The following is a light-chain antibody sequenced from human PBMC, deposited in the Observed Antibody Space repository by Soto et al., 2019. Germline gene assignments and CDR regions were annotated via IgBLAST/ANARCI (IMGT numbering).Light chain of an antibody. V-gene: IGLV2-11*01. CDR1: SSDVGGYYY. CDR3: CSYAGSLYV. CDR2: DVS. Sequence: QSALTQPRSVSGSPGQSVTISCTGTSSDVGGYYYVSWYQQHPGKAPKLMIYDVSKLPSGFPDRFSGSKSGNTASLTISGLQAENEADYYCCSYAGSLYVFGTGTKVTVL. J-gene: IGLJ1*01.